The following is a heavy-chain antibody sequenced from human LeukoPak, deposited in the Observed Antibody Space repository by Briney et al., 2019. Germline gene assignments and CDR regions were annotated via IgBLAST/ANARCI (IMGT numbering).Heavy chain of an antibody. CDR3: ARDEDAF. J-gene: IGHJ4*02. Sequence: PGGSLRLSCAASGFTFSSYAMNWARQAPGKGLEWVSYISSDSSTIFYADSVKGRFTISRDNVKNSLFLQLNSLRDEDTAVYYCARDEDAFGGQGTLVTVSS. CDR1: GFTFSSYA. V-gene: IGHV3-48*02. CDR2: ISSDSSTI.